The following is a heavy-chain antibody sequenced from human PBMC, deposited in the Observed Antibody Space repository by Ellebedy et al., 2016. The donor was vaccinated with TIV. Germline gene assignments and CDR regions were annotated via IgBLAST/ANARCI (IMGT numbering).Heavy chain of an antibody. D-gene: IGHD3-10*01. J-gene: IGHJ6*02. V-gene: IGHV3-30*02. Sequence: SESMKGRFTISRDNSKNTLYLQLSSLRPEDTAVYYCAKDRALAPYYYYGMDVWGQGTTVTVSS. CDR3: AKDRALAPYYYYGMDV.